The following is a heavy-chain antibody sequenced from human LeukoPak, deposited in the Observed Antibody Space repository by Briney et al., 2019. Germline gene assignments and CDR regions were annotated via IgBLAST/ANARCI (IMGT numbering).Heavy chain of an antibody. CDR2: INTNTGNP. CDR1: GYTFTSYA. V-gene: IGHV7-4-1*02. CDR3: ARDGGSWDLDY. Sequence: GASVKVSCKTSGYTFTSYAINWVRQAPRPGLEWMGYINTNTGNPTYAQVFTGRFVFSLDPSVSTAYLQIISLKAEDTAVYYCARDGGSWDLDYWGQGSLVTVSS. J-gene: IGHJ4*02. D-gene: IGHD6-13*01.